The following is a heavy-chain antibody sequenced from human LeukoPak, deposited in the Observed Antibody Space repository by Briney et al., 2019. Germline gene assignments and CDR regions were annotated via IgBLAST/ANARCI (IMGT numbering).Heavy chain of an antibody. V-gene: IGHV1-69*04. CDR2: IIPILGIA. J-gene: IGHJ4*02. D-gene: IGHD2-2*02. CDR1: GGTFSSYT. Sequence: GASVKVSCKASGGTFSSYTISWVRQAPGQGLEWMERIIPILGIANYAQKFQGRVTITADKSTSTAYMELSSLRSEDTAVYYCARDDRDIVVVPAAIAFDYWGQGTLVTVSS. CDR3: ARDDRDIVVVPAAIAFDY.